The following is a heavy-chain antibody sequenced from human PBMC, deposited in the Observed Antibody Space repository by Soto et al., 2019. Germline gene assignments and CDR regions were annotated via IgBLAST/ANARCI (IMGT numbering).Heavy chain of an antibody. CDR2: LSGSGGST. CDR1: GFTFSNYA. CDR3: AKFYGGNSFFGEEPPNGFDY. J-gene: IGHJ4*02. V-gene: IGHV3-23*01. Sequence: PGGSLRLSCAASGFTFSNYAMSWVRQAPGKGLELVSTLSGSGGSTYYADSVKGRFTISRDNSKNTLYLQMNSLRAEDTAVYYCAKFYGGNSFFGEEPPNGFDYWGQGTLVTVSS. D-gene: IGHD4-17*01.